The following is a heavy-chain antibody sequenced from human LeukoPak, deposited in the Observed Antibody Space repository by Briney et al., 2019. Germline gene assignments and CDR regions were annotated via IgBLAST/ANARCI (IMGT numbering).Heavy chain of an antibody. CDR1: GFTFSSYS. D-gene: IGHD3-22*01. Sequence: PGGSLRLPCAASGFTFSSYSMNWVRQAPGKGLEWVSSISSSSSYIYYADSVKGRFTISRDNAKNSLYLQMNSLRAEDTAVYYCARGLLGYDSSGYYYPEDYWGQGTLVTVSS. J-gene: IGHJ4*02. V-gene: IGHV3-21*01. CDR3: ARGLLGYDSSGYYYPEDY. CDR2: ISSSSSYI.